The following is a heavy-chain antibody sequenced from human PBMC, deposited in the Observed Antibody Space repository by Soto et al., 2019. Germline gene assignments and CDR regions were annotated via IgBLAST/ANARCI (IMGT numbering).Heavy chain of an antibody. Sequence: SVKVSCKASGGTFSSYAISWVRQAPGQGLEWMGGIIPIFGTANYAQKFQGRVTITADESTSTAYMELSSLRSEDHPVYYCAGGAHGYYYNSRGSVFDIGGQGKMVTVSS. CDR2: IIPIFGTA. V-gene: IGHV1-69*13. CDR1: GGTFSSYA. J-gene: IGHJ3*02. D-gene: IGHD3-22*01. CDR3: AGGAHGYYYNSRGSVFDI.